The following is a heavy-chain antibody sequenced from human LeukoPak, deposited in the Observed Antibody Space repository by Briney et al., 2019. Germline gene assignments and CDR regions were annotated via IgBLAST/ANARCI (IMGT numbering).Heavy chain of an antibody. CDR3: ARVREMTTVTN. CDR2: ISSSSSYI. V-gene: IGHV3-21*01. J-gene: IGHJ4*02. D-gene: IGHD4-17*01. CDR1: GFIFSSYS. Sequence: GGSLRLSCAASGFIFSSYSMNWVRQAPGKGLEWVSSISSSSSYIYYADSVKGRFTISRDNAKNSLYLQMNSLRAEDTAVYYCARVREMTTVTNWGQGTLVTVSS.